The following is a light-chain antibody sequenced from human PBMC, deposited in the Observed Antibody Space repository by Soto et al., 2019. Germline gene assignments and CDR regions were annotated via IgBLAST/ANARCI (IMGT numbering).Light chain of an antibody. Sequence: SQLTQSPGALAASVCDSSTSTCRASQNISTWLAWFQQKPGKAPNLLIYDASSLQSGVPSRFSGSGSGTQFTLTISSLQPDDFATYFCQQYNSYSITFGQGTRLEIK. CDR3: QQYNSYSIT. CDR2: DAS. J-gene: IGKJ5*01. V-gene: IGKV1-5*01. CDR1: QNISTW.